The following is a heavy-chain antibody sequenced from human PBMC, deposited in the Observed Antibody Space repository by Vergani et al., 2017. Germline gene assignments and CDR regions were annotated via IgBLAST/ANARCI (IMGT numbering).Heavy chain of an antibody. CDR2: IRYDGGNK. D-gene: IGHD5-24*01. CDR1: GFTFSSCG. CDR3: AKVMCEMATTNTQDDPYDYYYGMDV. V-gene: IGHV3-30*02. J-gene: IGHJ6*02. Sequence: QVQLVESGGGVVQPGGSLRLSCAASGFTFSSCGMHWVRQAPGKGLEWVAFIRYDGGNKYFADSVKGRCTISRDSSKNTLYLQMNSLRAEDTAVYYCAKVMCEMATTNTQDDPYDYYYGMDVWGQGTTVTVSS.